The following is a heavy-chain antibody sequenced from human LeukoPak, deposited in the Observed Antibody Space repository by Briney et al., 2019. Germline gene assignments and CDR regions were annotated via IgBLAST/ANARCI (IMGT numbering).Heavy chain of an antibody. V-gene: IGHV3-53*01. J-gene: IGHJ4*02. CDR2: IYADGYT. Sequence: GGSLRLSCAASGISVSNDYMSWVRQAPGKGLEWVSAIYADGYTRDAASVKGRFSISRHNSKNTLYLQMNNLRAEDTAVYYCVRDRGAYYYETGYWGQGILVTVSS. D-gene: IGHD3-22*01. CDR3: VRDRGAYYYETGY. CDR1: GISVSNDY.